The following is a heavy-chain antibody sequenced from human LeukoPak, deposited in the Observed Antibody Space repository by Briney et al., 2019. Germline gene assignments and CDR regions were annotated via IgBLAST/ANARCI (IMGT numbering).Heavy chain of an antibody. V-gene: IGHV4-30-2*01. CDR3: AIRADCSSTSCYAPSDY. Sequence: SQTLSLTCTVSGGSISSGGYYWSWIRQPPGKGLEWIGYIYHSGSTYYNPSLKSRVTISVDRSKNQFSLKLSSVTAADTAVYYCAIRADCSSTSCYAPSDYWGQGTLVTVSS. J-gene: IGHJ4*02. D-gene: IGHD2-2*01. CDR2: IYHSGST. CDR1: GGSISSGGYY.